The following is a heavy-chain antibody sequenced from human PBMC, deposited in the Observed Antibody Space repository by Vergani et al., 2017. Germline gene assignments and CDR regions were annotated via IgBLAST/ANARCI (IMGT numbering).Heavy chain of an antibody. CDR2: INPSGGST. CDR1: GYTFTSYY. Sequence: QVQLVQSGAVVKKPGASVKVSCKASGYTFTSYYMHWVRQAPGQGLEWMGIINPSGGSTSYAQKFQGRVTMTRDTSTSTVYMELSSLRSEDTAVYYCAIGGVVPAAYDAFDIWGQGTMVTVSS. CDR3: AIGGVVPAAYDAFDI. J-gene: IGHJ3*02. D-gene: IGHD2-2*01. V-gene: IGHV1-46*03.